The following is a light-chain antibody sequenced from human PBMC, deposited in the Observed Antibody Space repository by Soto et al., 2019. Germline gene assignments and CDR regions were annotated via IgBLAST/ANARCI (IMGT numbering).Light chain of an antibody. J-gene: IGKJ1*01. Sequence: TQSPGTLSSSPGERATLSCRASQSVSSNYLAWYQQKPGQAPRLLIYGASSRATGIPDRSSGSGSGTEFTLTISSLQSEDFAVYYCQQYNNWPPWTFGQGTKVDIK. CDR2: GAS. CDR3: QQYNNWPPWT. CDR1: QSVSSN. V-gene: IGKV3D-15*01.